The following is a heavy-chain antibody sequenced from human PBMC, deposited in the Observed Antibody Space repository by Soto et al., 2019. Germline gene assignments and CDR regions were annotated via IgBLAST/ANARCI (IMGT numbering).Heavy chain of an antibody. D-gene: IGHD6-19*01. CDR2: VLQTGSST. Sequence: EVQLLESGGGLVQPGGSLRLSCAASGFTFSTYTMSWVRQAPGKGLEWVSAVLQTGSSTYYADSVKGRFTISRDNSKNTLYLQMNSLRAEDTAVYYCVARGSGWYHWGGQGTLVTVSS. V-gene: IGHV3-23*01. CDR1: GFTFSTYT. J-gene: IGHJ4*02. CDR3: VARGSGWYHW.